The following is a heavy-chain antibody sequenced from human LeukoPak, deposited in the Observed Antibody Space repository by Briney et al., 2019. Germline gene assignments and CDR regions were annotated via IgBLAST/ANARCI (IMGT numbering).Heavy chain of an antibody. CDR2: IKQDGSEK. D-gene: IGHD7-27*01. Sequence: GRPLRLSCAASGFTFSSYWMSWVRQAPGKGLEGVANIKQDGSEKQYVDSVKGRFSIYRDNAENSLYLQMNSLKAEDTAVYYCGRFTRSGDSVYWGQGTLVTVSS. CDR3: GRFTRSGDSVY. V-gene: IGHV3-7*04. J-gene: IGHJ4*02. CDR1: GFTFSSYW.